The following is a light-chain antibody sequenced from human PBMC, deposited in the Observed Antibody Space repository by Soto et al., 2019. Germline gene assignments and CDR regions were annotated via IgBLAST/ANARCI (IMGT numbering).Light chain of an antibody. J-gene: IGKJ1*01. CDR3: QQYGSSGT. V-gene: IGKV3-20*01. CDR2: GAS. CDR1: QSVNSRY. Sequence: EIVLTQSPGTRSVSAGERATLSCRASQSVNSRYLAWYQQKDGQAPRLLIYGASNRATGIPDRFSGSGSGTDFTLTISRLEPEDFAVYDCQQYGSSGTFGQGTKVDIK.